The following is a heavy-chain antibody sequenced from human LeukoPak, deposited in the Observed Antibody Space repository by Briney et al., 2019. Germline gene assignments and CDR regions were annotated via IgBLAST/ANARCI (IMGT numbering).Heavy chain of an antibody. CDR3: ARVEEESWFDP. CDR1: GYTFTGYY. V-gene: IGHV1-18*04. Sequence: AXXKVSCKASGYTFTGYYMHWVRQAPGQGLEWMGWISAYNGNTNYAQKLQVRVTMTTDTSTSTAYMELRSLRSDDTAAYYCARVEEESWFDPWGQGTLVTVSS. CDR2: ISAYNGNT. D-gene: IGHD5-24*01. J-gene: IGHJ5*02.